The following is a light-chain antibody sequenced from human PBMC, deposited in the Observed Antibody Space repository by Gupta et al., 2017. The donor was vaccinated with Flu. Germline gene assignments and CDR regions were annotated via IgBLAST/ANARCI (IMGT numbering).Light chain of an antibody. J-gene: IGLJ3*02. Sequence: QSVLTQPPSVSAAPGQKVTISCSGSSSNMVNSYVSWYQQLPGTAPKLLFYDNNKLTSGIPDRFSGSRSGTSATLGITCLHTRDEADYYCGTWDTSLGAGVFGGGTKLTVL. CDR2: DNN. CDR1: SSNMVNSY. V-gene: IGLV1-51*01. CDR3: GTWDTSLGAGV.